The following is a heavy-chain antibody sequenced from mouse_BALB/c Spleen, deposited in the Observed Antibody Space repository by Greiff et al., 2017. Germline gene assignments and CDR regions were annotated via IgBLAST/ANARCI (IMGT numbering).Heavy chain of an antibody. Sequence: EVQLVESGGGLVKPGGSLKLSCAASGFTFSSYAMSWVRQTPEKRLEWVATISSGGSYTYYPDSVKGRFTISRDNAKNTLYLQMSSLRSEDTAMYYCARRAMVTTLCYFDYWGQGTTLTVSS. V-gene: IGHV5-9-3*01. CDR3: ARRAMVTTLCYFDY. D-gene: IGHD2-3*01. CDR1: GFTFSSYA. CDR2: ISSGGSYT. J-gene: IGHJ2*01.